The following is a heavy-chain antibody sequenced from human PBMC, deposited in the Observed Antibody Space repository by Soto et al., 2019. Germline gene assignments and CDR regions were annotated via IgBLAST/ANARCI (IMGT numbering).Heavy chain of an antibody. V-gene: IGHV4-34*01. CDR3: ARGLNRYSGSWYGSVPQRYFDY. D-gene: IGHD6-13*01. CDR2: INHSGST. J-gene: IGHJ4*02. CDR1: GGSFSGYY. Sequence: QVQLQQWGAGLLKPSETLSLTCAVYGGSFSGYYWSWIRQPPGKGLEWIGEINHSGSTNYNPSLKRRVTISVDTSKNQFSLKLSSVTAADTAVYYCARGLNRYSGSWYGSVPQRYFDYWGQGTLVTVSS.